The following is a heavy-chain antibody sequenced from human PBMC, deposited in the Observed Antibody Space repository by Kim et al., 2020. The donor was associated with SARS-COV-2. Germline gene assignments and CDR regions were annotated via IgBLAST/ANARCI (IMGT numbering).Heavy chain of an antibody. J-gene: IGHJ4*02. CDR1: GGSISSYY. Sequence: SETLSLTCTVSGGSISSYYWSWIRQPPGKGLEWIGYIYYSGSTNYNPSLKSRVTISVDTSKNQFSLKLSSVTAADTAVYYCARGPYYYDSSGYYFSYYFDYWGQGTLVTVYS. V-gene: IGHV4-59*01. CDR3: ARGPYYYDSSGYYFSYYFDY. CDR2: IYYSGST. D-gene: IGHD3-22*01.